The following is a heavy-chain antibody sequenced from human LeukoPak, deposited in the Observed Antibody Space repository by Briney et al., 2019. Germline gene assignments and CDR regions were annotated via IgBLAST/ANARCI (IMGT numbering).Heavy chain of an antibody. J-gene: IGHJ4*02. D-gene: IGHD3-22*01. CDR1: GFTFDDYA. CDR2: ISWNSGSI. CDR3: AKGKRSGYYYVELDY. Sequence: GGSLRLSCAASGFTFDDYAMHWVRQAPGKGLERVSGISWNSGSIGYADSVKGRFTISRDNAKNSLYLQMNSLRAEDTALYYCAKGKRSGYYYVELDYWGQGTLVTVSS. V-gene: IGHV3-9*01.